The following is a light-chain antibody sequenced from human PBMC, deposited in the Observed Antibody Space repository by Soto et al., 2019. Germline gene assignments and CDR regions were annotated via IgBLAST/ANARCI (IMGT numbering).Light chain of an antibody. CDR2: GAS. Sequence: DIVLTQSPGTLSLSPGERATLSCRASQSVSSKYLAWYQQKPGQAPRVLIYGASIRATGIPERFSGGGSGTDFPLPFTRLEPEDFAVYYCQQYGSSLFTFGPGTKVDIK. V-gene: IGKV3-20*01. CDR3: QQYGSSLFT. CDR1: QSVSSKY. J-gene: IGKJ3*01.